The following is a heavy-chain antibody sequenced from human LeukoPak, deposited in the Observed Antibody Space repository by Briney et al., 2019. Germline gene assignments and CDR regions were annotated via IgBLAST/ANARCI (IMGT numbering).Heavy chain of an antibody. CDR3: ATNRNCGGDCYVFDY. CDR1: GFTFSSYA. J-gene: IGHJ4*02. D-gene: IGHD2-21*02. Sequence: GGSLRLSRAASGFTFSSYAMSWVRQAPGKGLEWVSAISGSGGSTYYADSVKGRFTISRDNSKNTLYLQMNSLRAEDTAVYYCATNRNCGGDCYVFDYWGQGTLVTVSS. CDR2: ISGSGGST. V-gene: IGHV3-23*01.